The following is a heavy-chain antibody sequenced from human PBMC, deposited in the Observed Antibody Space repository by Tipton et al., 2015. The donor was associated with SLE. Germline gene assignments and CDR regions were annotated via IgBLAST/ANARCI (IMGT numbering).Heavy chain of an antibody. D-gene: IGHD1-26*01. CDR3: ARCRKWRDCSSYYDYFDY. Sequence: TLSLTCTVSGGSISSSYYWGWIRQSPGKGLEWIGSISYTGGTYYNPSLKSRVTISVDMSKNQFSLKLTSVTAADTAVYYCARCRKWRDCSSYYDYFDYWGQGTLVTVSS. CDR2: ISYTGGT. J-gene: IGHJ4*02. CDR1: GGSISSSYY. V-gene: IGHV4-39*07.